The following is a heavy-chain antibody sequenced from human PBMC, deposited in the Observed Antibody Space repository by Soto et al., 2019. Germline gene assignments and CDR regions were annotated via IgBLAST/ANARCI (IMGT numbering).Heavy chain of an antibody. CDR2: INHSGST. CDR1: GGSFSGYY. Sequence: QVQLQQWGAGLLKPSETLSLTCAVYGGSFSGYYWSWIRQPPGKVLEWIGEINHSGSTNYNPSLKSRVTISVDTSKNQFSLKLSSVTAADTAVYYCAREGYERTDYYYYGMDVWGQGTTVTVSS. CDR3: AREGYERTDYYYYGMDV. V-gene: IGHV4-34*01. J-gene: IGHJ6*02. D-gene: IGHD5-12*01.